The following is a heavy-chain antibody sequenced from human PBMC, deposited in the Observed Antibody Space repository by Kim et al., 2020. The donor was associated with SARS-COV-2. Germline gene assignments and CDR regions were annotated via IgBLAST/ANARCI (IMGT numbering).Heavy chain of an antibody. D-gene: IGHD2-2*01. V-gene: IGHV1-69*13. Sequence: SVKVSCKASGGTFSSYAISWVRQAPGQGLEWMGGIIPIFGTANYAQKFQGRVTITADESTSTAYMELSSLRSEDTAVYYCARDRLLIVPASQYYYYYGMDVWGQGTTVTVSS. CDR1: GGTFSSYA. CDR3: ARDRLLIVPASQYYYYYGMDV. CDR2: IIPIFGTA. J-gene: IGHJ6*02.